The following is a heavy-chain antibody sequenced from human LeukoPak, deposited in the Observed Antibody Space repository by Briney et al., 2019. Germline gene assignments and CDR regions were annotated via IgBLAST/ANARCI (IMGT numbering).Heavy chain of an antibody. J-gene: IGHJ5*02. V-gene: IGHV3-11*04. Sequence: GGSLRLSCAASGFSFSNAWMSWVRQAPGKGLEWVSYISSSGSTIYYADPVKGRFTISRDNAKNSLYLQMNSLRAEDTAVYYCARLRYSYGNGWFDPWGQGTLVTVSS. D-gene: IGHD5-18*01. CDR1: GFSFSNAW. CDR3: ARLRYSYGNGWFDP. CDR2: ISSSGSTI.